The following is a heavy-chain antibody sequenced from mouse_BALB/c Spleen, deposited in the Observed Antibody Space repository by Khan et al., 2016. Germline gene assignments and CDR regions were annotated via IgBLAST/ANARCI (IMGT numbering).Heavy chain of an antibody. CDR3: ARTRALYGTFPY. Sequence: EVQLQESGPGLVKPSQSLSLTCTVTGYSITSDYAWNWVRQFPTNKLEWMGHISYSGSASNNPSLKSRISITRDTSKNQFFLLLNSVTAEYTAIYCCARTRALYGTFPYGGQGTLVTISA. V-gene: IGHV3-2*02. CDR1: GYSITSDYA. D-gene: IGHD2-1*01. J-gene: IGHJ3*01. CDR2: ISYSGSA.